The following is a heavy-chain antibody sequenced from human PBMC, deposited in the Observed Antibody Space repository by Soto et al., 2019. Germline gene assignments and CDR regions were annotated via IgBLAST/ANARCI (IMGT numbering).Heavy chain of an antibody. J-gene: IGHJ3*02. CDR2: IIPIFSIA. D-gene: IGHD1-26*01. CDR3: ARENRGNYFDAFDI. V-gene: IGHV1-69*01. CDR1: TLSAYI. Sequence: TLSAYISNCGRQKKGQGLEWMGGIIPIFSIANYAQKFQGRVTITADESTSTAYMELSSLRSEDTAVYYCARENRGNYFDAFDIWGQPIM.